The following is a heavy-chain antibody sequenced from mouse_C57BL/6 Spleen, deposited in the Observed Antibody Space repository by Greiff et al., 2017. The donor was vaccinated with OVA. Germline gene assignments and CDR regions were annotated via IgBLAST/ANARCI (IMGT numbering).Heavy chain of an antibody. V-gene: IGHV1-66*01. CDR1: GYSFTSYY. J-gene: IGHJ1*03. Sequence: QVQLKQSGPELVKPGASVKISCKASGYSFTSYYIHWVKQRPGQGLEWIGWIYPGSGNTKYNEKFKGKATLTADTSSSTAYMQLSSLTSEDSAVYYCARYGSSYDWYFDVWGTGTTVTVSS. D-gene: IGHD1-1*01. CDR3: ARYGSSYDWYFDV. CDR2: IYPGSGNT.